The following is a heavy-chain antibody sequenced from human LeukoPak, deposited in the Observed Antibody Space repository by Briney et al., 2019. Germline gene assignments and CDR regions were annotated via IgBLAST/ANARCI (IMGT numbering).Heavy chain of an antibody. D-gene: IGHD3-22*01. J-gene: IGHJ4*02. CDR1: GFTFSSYG. CDR2: IWYDGSNK. V-gene: IGHV3-33*01. Sequence: GGSLRLSCAASGFTFSSYGMHWVLQAPGKGLEWVAVIWYDGSNKYYADSVKGRFTISRDNSKNTLYLQMNSLRAEDTAVYYCARDRSYYDSSGSFDYWGQGTLVTVSS. CDR3: ARDRSYYDSSGSFDY.